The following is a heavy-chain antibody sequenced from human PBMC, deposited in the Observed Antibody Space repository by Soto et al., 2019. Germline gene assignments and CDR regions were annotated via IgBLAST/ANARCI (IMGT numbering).Heavy chain of an antibody. CDR2: INTDGSTT. D-gene: IGHD2-15*01. CDR3: VRIHCSDNNCYQFDY. J-gene: IGHJ4*02. Sequence: PGGSLRLSCAASGFTFSSYWMHWVRQVPGKGLAWVSRINTDGSTTRYADSVKGRFTISRDNAKNTLYLQMNSLRAEDTAVYYCVRIHCSDNNCYQFDYWGQGTQVTVSS. CDR1: GFTFSSYW. V-gene: IGHV3-74*01.